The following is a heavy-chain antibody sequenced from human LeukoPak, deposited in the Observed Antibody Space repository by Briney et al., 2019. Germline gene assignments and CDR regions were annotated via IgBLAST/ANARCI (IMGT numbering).Heavy chain of an antibody. V-gene: IGHV3-7*03. CDR2: IKEDGSQK. CDR3: AGDRGYLQFDY. Sequence: GGSLRLSCSASGFTFSRRWMSWVRQAPGKGLEWLANIKEDGSQKYYGDSVKGRFTISRDNAENPLYLQLNSLRAEDTAMYYCAGDRGYLQFDYWGQGTLVTVSS. D-gene: IGHD3-10*01. J-gene: IGHJ4*02. CDR1: GFTFSRRW.